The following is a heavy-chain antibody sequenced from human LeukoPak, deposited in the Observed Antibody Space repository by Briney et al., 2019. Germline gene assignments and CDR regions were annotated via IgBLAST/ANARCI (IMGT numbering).Heavy chain of an antibody. Sequence: ASVKVSCKASGYTFTGYYIHWVRQAPGQGLEWMTWMHPNSGDTNYAQKFQGRVTMTWDTSISTAYMELSSLRSDDTAVYYCARSSGVLGLVIILYYFDYWGQGTLVTVSS. D-gene: IGHD3/OR15-3a*01. CDR3: ARSSGVLGLVIILYYFDY. CDR2: MHPNSGDT. J-gene: IGHJ4*02. CDR1: GYTFTGYY. V-gene: IGHV1-2*02.